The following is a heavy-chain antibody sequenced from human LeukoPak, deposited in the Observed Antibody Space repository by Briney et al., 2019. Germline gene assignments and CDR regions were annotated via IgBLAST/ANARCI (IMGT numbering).Heavy chain of an antibody. D-gene: IGHD2/OR15-2a*01. CDR1: GFTFSNYA. V-gene: IGHV4-59*01. CDR2: IYYSGST. Sequence: GSLRLSCAASGFTFSNYAMNWVRQAPGKGLEWIGYIYYSGSTNYNPSLKSRVTISVDTSKNQFSLKLSSVTAADTAVYYCARGATSLSYLDSRGQGTLVTVSS. CDR3: ARGATSLSYLDS. J-gene: IGHJ4*02.